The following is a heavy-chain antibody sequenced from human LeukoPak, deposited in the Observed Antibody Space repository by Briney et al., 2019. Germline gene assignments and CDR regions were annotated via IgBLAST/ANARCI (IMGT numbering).Heavy chain of an antibody. Sequence: ASVKVSCKASGYTFTGYYMHWVRQAPGQGLEWMGWINPNSGGTNYAQKFQGWVTMTRDTSISTAYMELSRLTSDDTAVYYCATEGRFGEFYVDYWGQGTPVTVSS. CDR2: INPNSGGT. CDR3: ATEGRFGEFYVDY. V-gene: IGHV1-2*04. CDR1: GYTFTGYY. J-gene: IGHJ4*02. D-gene: IGHD3-10*01.